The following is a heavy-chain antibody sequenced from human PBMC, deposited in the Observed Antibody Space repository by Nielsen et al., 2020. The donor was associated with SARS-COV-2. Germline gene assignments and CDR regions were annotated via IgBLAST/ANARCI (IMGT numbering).Heavy chain of an antibody. CDR2: IRSYANEYAT. J-gene: IGHJ4*02. CDR1: GFTFSGSA. Sequence: GGSLRLSCVASGFTFSGSAMHWVRQASGKGLEWLGRIRSYANEYATAYAASVKGRFTISRDDSKNTAYLQMNSLKTEDTAVYYCTTDRNYDYVWGSYRYSDYWGQGTLVTVSS. D-gene: IGHD3-16*02. V-gene: IGHV3-73*01. CDR3: TTDRNYDYVWGSYRYSDY.